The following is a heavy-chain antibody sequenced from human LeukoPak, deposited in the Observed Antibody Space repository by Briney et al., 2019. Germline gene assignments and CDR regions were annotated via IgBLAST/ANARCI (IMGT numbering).Heavy chain of an antibody. V-gene: IGHV3-7*03. CDR3: ARDYYGSGSYYPY. Sequence: GFLRLSCAASGFTFSSYWMSWVRQAPGKGLEWVANIKQDGSEKYYVDSVKGRFTISRNNAKNSLYLQMNSLRAEDTAVYYCARDYYGSGSYYPYWGQGTLVTVSS. CDR1: GFTFSSYW. CDR2: IKQDGSEK. J-gene: IGHJ4*02. D-gene: IGHD3-10*01.